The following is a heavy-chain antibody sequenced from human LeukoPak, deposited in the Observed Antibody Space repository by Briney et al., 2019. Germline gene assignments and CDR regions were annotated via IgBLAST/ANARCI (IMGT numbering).Heavy chain of an antibody. J-gene: IGHJ6*02. V-gene: IGHV3-23*01. D-gene: IGHD5-18*01. Sequence: GGSLRLSCAASGFTFSSYAMSWVRQAPGKGLEWVSAISGSGGSTYYADSVKGRFTISRDNSKNTLYLQMNSLRAEDTAVYYCAKKQLWLKYYYGVDVWGQGTTVTVSS. CDR1: GFTFSSYA. CDR2: ISGSGGST. CDR3: AKKQLWLKYYYGVDV.